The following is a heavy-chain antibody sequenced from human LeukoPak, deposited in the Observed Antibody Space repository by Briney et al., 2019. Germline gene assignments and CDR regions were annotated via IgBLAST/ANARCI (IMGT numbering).Heavy chain of an antibody. Sequence: PGRSLRLSCAASGFTFSSYGMHWVRQAPGKGPEWVAVIWYDGSNKYYADSVKGRFTISRDNSKNTLYLQMNSLRAEDTAVYYCAKDRAHYSSGWRGFFDYWGQGTLVTVSS. CDR3: AKDRAHYSSGWRGFFDY. CDR1: GFTFSSYG. CDR2: IWYDGSNK. V-gene: IGHV3-33*06. J-gene: IGHJ4*02. D-gene: IGHD6-19*01.